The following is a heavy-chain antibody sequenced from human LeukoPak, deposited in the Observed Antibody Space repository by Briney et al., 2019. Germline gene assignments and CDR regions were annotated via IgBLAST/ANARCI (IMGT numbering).Heavy chain of an antibody. J-gene: IGHJ4*02. Sequence: PGGSLRLSCAASGFTFDDYAMHWVRQAPGKGLEWVSGISWNSGSIGYADSVKGRFTISRDNAKNSPYLQMNSLRAEDTAVYYCARAKFRGYGDLTGYFDYWGQGTLVTVSS. CDR2: ISWNSGSI. CDR1: GFTFDDYA. V-gene: IGHV3-9*01. CDR3: ARAKFRGYGDLTGYFDY. D-gene: IGHD4-17*01.